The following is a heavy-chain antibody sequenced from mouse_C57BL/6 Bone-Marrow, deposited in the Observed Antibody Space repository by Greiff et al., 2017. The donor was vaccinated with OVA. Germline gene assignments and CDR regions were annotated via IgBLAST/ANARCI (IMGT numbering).Heavy chain of an antibody. Sequence: EVQLQQSGPELAKPGASVKIPCKASGYTFTDYNMDWVKQSHGKSLEWIGDINSNNGGTIYNQKFKGKATLTVDKSSSTAYMELRSLTSEDTAVYYCAREGYYEYDGGAWFAYWGQGTRVTVSA. D-gene: IGHD2-4*01. CDR2: INSNNGGT. CDR1: GYTFTDYN. J-gene: IGHJ3*01. CDR3: AREGYYEYDGGAWFAY. V-gene: IGHV1-18*01.